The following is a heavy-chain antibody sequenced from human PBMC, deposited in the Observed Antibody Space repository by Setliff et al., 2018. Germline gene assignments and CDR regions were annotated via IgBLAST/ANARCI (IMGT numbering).Heavy chain of an antibody. CDR3: ARDLDLNYDFWSGYYYGNAFDI. J-gene: IGHJ3*02. V-gene: IGHV4-38-2*01. D-gene: IGHD3-3*01. CDR2: IYYGGGT. Sequence: SETLSLTCDVSNYSISSGYYWGWVRQPPGKGLEWIATIYYGGGTYYNPSLKSRVTISMDTSKNQFSLKLSSVTAADTAVYYCARDLDLNYDFWSGYYYGNAFDIWGQGTMVTVSS. CDR1: NYSISSGYY.